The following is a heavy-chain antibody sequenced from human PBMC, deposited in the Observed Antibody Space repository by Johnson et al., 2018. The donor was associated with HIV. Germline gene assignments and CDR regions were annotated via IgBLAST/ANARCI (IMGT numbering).Heavy chain of an antibody. CDR3: AKDDSPSGAFDI. D-gene: IGHD3-10*01. CDR2: FNTDGSTT. CDR1: GFAFSSYG. V-gene: IGHV3-74*01. J-gene: IGHJ3*02. Sequence: VQLVESGGGVVQPGRSLRLSCAASGFAFSSYGIHWVRQAPGKGLVWVSHFNTDGSTTSYADSVKGRFTISRDNAKNTLFLQMHSLRAEDTAVYYCAKDDSPSGAFDIWGQGTMVIVSS.